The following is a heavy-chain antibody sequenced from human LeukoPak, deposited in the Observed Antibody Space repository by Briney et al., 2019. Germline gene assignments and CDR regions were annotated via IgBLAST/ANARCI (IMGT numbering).Heavy chain of an antibody. V-gene: IGHV1-18*01. CDR1: GYTFTSYG. CDR3: ARGYFDWIREYNWFDP. D-gene: IGHD3-9*01. Sequence: ASVKVSCKASGYTFTSYGISWVRQAPGQGLEWMGWISAYNGNTNYAQKLQGRVTMTTDTSTSTAYMELRSLRSDDTAVYYCARGYFDWIREYNWFDPWGQGTLVTVSS. CDR2: ISAYNGNT. J-gene: IGHJ5*02.